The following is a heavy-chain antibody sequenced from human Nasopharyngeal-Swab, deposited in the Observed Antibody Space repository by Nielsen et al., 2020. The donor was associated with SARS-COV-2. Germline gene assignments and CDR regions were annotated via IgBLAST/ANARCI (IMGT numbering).Heavy chain of an antibody. D-gene: IGHD5-24*01. CDR1: GFTFSDYY. Sequence: GESLKISCAASGFTFSDYYMSWIRQAPGKGLEWVSYISSSGSTIYYEDSVKGRFTISRDNAKNSLYLQMNSLRAEDTAVYYCARVRARDGHIFDYWGQGTLVTVSS. CDR2: ISSSGSTI. CDR3: ARVRARDGHIFDY. V-gene: IGHV3-11*01. J-gene: IGHJ4*02.